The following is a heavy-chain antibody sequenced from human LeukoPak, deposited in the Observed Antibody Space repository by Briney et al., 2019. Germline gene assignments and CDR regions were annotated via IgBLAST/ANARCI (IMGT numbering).Heavy chain of an antibody. CDR3: ARHPPQTLDAFDI. CDR2: IYHSGST. V-gene: IGHV4-38-2*01. J-gene: IGHJ3*02. Sequence: SETLSLTCAVSGYSISSGYYWGWIRQPPGKGLEWIGSIYHSGSTYYNPSLKSRVTMSVDTSKNQFSLKLSSVTAADTAVYYCARHPPQTLDAFDIWGQGTMVTVSS. CDR1: GYSISSGYY.